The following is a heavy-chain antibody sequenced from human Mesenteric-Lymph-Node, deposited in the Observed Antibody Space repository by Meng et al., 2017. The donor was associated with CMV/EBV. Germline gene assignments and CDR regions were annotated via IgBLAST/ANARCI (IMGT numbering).Heavy chain of an antibody. CDR1: GDSISNALDS. D-gene: IGHD6-13*01. CDR3: ARLSAAGTFPNYDS. CDR2: IYYVGNT. Sequence: SGDSISNALDSWGWIRQPPGKTLEWIGTIYYVGNTFYNPSLESRVTISVDTSRNRLSLRLTSVTAADTAVYYCARLSAAGTFPNYDSWGQGTLVTVSS. J-gene: IGHJ4*02. V-gene: IGHV4-39*02.